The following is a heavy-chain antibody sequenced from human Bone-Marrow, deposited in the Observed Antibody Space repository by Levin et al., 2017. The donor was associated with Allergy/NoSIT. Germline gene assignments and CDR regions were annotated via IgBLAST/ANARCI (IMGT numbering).Heavy chain of an antibody. CDR1: GFTFSDYY. CDR3: AQEGVYYDNVYFQH. J-gene: IGHJ1*01. CDR2: ISSSGSTI. D-gene: IGHD3-22*01. V-gene: IGHV3-11*01. Sequence: GESLKISCAASGFTFSDYYMSWIRQAPGKGLEWVSYISSSGSTIYYADSVKGRFTISRDNAKNSLYLQMNSLRAEDTAVYYCAQEGVYYDNVYFQHWGQGTLVTVSS.